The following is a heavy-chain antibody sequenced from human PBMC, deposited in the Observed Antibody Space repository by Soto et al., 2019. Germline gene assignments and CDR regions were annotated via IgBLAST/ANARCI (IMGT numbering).Heavy chain of an antibody. CDR2: IIPIFGTA. V-gene: IGHV1-69*06. Sequence: SVKVSCKASGGTFSSYAISWVRQAPGQGLEWMGGIIPIFGTANYAQKFQGRVTITADKSTSTAYMELSSLRSEDTAVYYCARFDAGAYSSSWSGYYYYGMDVWGQGTTVTVSS. J-gene: IGHJ6*02. CDR1: GGTFSSYA. D-gene: IGHD6-13*01. CDR3: ARFDAGAYSSSWSGYYYYGMDV.